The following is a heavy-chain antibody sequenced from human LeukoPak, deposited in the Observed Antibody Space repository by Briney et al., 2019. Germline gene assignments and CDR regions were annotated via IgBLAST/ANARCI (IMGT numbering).Heavy chain of an antibody. V-gene: IGHV3-23*01. CDR2: IEGSGST. CDR3: ATGTFYEDVLDY. J-gene: IGHJ4*02. CDR1: GFTSSNFV. Sequence: GGSLRLSCAASGFTSSNFVMTWVRQAPGKGLQWVSTIEGSGSTYYADSVRGRFSISRDNSKNTLSLQMNSLRPEDTAVYYCATGTFYEDVLDYWGQGALVTVSS. D-gene: IGHD1-26*01.